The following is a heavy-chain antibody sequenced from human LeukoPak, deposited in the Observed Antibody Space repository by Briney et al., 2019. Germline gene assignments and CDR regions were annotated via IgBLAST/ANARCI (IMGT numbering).Heavy chain of an antibody. V-gene: IGHV3-66*01. CDR3: ARGSRQNWGEY. CDR2: ISSGGDT. Sequence: GGSLRLSCAVSGITVSANYMSWVRQAPGKGLEWVSLISSGGDTYYADSVKGRFTISRDNSKNTLYLQMNSLRAEDTAVYYCARGSRQNWGEYWGQGTLVTVSS. J-gene: IGHJ4*02. D-gene: IGHD3-16*01. CDR1: GITVSANY.